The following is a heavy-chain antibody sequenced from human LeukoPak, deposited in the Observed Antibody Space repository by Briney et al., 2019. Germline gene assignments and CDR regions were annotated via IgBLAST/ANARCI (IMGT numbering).Heavy chain of an antibody. V-gene: IGHV1-8*01. CDR1: GYTFTSYD. J-gene: IGHJ4*02. D-gene: IGHD2-2*01. Sequence: ASVKVSCKASGYTFTSYDINWVRQATGQGLEWMGWMNPNSGNTGYAQKFQGRVTMTRNTSISTAYMELSSLRSEDTAVYYCASKVVPAVAFDYWGQGTLVTVSS. CDR2: MNPNSGNT. CDR3: ASKVVPAVAFDY.